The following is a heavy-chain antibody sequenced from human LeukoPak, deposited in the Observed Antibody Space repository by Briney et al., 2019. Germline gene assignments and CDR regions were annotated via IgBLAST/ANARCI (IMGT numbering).Heavy chain of an antibody. CDR3: ARDGRITGTTNDAFDI. J-gene: IGHJ3*02. V-gene: IGHV3-7*01. CDR1: GFTFSSYW. CDR2: IKQDGSEK. D-gene: IGHD1-7*01. Sequence: PGGSLRLSCAASGFTFSSYWMSWVRQAPGKGLEWVANIKQDGSEKYYVDSVKGRFTISRDSAENSLYLQMNSLRAEDTAVYYCARDGRITGTTNDAFDIWGQGTMVTVSS.